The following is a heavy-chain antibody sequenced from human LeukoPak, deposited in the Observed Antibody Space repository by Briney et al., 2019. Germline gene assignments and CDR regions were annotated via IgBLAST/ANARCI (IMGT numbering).Heavy chain of an antibody. CDR3: ARAPYSGYAD. CDR2: ISNSSSYI. Sequence: GGSLRLSCAASGFTFSSYTMNWVRQAPGKGLEWVSSISNSSSYIYYADSVKGRFTISRDNAKNSLYLQMNSLRAEDTAVYYCARAPYSGYADWGQGTLVTVSS. D-gene: IGHD5-12*01. V-gene: IGHV3-21*01. CDR1: GFTFSSYT. J-gene: IGHJ4*02.